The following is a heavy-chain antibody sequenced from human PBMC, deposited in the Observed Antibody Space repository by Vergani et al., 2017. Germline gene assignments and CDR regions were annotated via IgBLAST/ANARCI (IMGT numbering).Heavy chain of an antibody. V-gene: IGHV3-33*01. CDR3: ARDGGLKQQLARRRMDV. D-gene: IGHD6-13*01. CDR1: GFTFSSYG. CDR2: IWYDGSNK. J-gene: IGHJ6*03. Sequence: QEQLVESGGGVVQPGRSLRLSCAASGFTFSSYGMHWVRQAPGKGLEWVAVIWYDGSNKYYADSVKGRFTISRDNSKNTLYLQMNSLRAEDTAVYYCARDGGLKQQLARRRMDVWGKGTTVTVSS.